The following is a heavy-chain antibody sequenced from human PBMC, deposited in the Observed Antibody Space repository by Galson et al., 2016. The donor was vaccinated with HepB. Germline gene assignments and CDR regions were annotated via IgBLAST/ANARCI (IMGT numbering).Heavy chain of an antibody. Sequence: SLRLSCAASGFRFNRYWMSWVRQAPGKGLEWVANIKEDGSAKHYADSVKGRFTISRDNAKNSLFLQMNSLRAEDTAVYYCADPPSDFWGQGTLVAVPS. CDR1: GFRFNRYW. CDR2: IKEDGSAK. J-gene: IGHJ4*02. CDR3: ADPPSDF. V-gene: IGHV3-7*01.